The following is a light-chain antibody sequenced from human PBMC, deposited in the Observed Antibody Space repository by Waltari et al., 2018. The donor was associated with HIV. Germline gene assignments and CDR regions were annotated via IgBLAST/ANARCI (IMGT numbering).Light chain of an antibody. CDR2: EVS. CDR1: SRDYNP. J-gene: IGLJ3*02. V-gene: IGLV2-14*01. Sequence: QSALTQPASVSGSPGQSITISCTGTSRDYNPVSCYQHHPGKAPKVIIYEVSNRPSGVSNRFSGSKSGYTASLTISGLQAEDEADYFCTSYISSSTPVFGGGTKVTVL. CDR3: TSYISSSTPV.